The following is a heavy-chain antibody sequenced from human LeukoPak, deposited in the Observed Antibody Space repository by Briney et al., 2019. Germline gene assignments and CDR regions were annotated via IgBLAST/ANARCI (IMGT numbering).Heavy chain of an antibody. CDR3: ARDEGYCSSTSCYRPVYYYYYMDV. D-gene: IGHD2-2*02. V-gene: IGHV1-46*01. Sequence: VASVTVSCKASGYTFTGYYMHWVRQAPGQGLEWMGIINPSGGSTSYAQKFQGRVTMTRDTSTSTVYMELSSLRSEDTAVYYCARDEGYCSSTSCYRPVYYYYYMDVWGKGTTVTVSS. CDR2: INPSGGST. CDR1: GYTFTGYY. J-gene: IGHJ6*03.